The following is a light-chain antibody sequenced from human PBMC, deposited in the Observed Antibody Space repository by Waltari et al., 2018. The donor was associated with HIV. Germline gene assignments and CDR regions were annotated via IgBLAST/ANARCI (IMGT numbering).Light chain of an antibody. Sequence: NFILTQTPSVSASPGETVFISCTRRSCSIASTYVHWVQQRPGAAPTTIIYEDNQRSSGIPDRFSGSIDTSSNSASLTISGLKTEDEADYYCQSFNDNNEWVFGGGTKVTVL. CDR1: SCSIASTY. V-gene: IGLV6-57*03. CDR2: EDN. J-gene: IGLJ3*02. CDR3: QSFNDNNEWV.